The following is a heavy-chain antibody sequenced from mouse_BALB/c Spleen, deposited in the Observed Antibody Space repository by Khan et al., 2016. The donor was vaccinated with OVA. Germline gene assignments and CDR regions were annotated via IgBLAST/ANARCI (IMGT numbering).Heavy chain of an antibody. D-gene: IGHD1-2*01. V-gene: IGHV2-6-7*01. J-gene: IGHJ3*01. Sequence: VELVESGPGLVAPSQNLSITCTVSGFSLTAYGVNWVRQSPGKGLEWLGMIWGAGSTDYNSALKSSLSISKDNSQSHVFLNMNILQTDDTARYYCARELRLGGFAYWGQGTLVTVSA. CDR3: ARELRLGGFAY. CDR1: GFSLTAYG. CDR2: IWGAGST.